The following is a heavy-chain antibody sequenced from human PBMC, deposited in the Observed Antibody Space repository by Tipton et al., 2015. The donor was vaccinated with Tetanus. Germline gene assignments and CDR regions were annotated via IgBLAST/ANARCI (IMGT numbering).Heavy chain of an antibody. D-gene: IGHD2-2*01. CDR2: TSGSGNTI. CDR1: RFTFSGFY. CDR3: ARGAIRPLDY. J-gene: IGHJ4*02. V-gene: IGHV3-11*01. Sequence: SLRLSCAASRFTFSGFYMSWIRQAPGRGLEWVAYTSGSGNTILYSDSVKGRFTVSRDNADNSVYLQMNGLRDDDTAMYFCARGAIRPLDYWGQGTLVTVSS.